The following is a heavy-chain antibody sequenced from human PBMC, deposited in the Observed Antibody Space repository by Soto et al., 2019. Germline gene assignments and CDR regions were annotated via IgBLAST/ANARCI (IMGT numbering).Heavy chain of an antibody. CDR3: AKPVDTDFVTIYYYYGMGV. D-gene: IGHD5-18*01. CDR1: GFTFSSYA. J-gene: IGHJ6*02. Sequence: EVQLLESGGGLVQPGGSLRLSCAASGFTFSSYAMTWVRQAPGKGLEWVSAIRASGGTTYYADSVKGRFTISRDNSKNTLNLQMNNLRAEDTAVYYCAKPVDTDFVTIYYYYGMGVWGQGTTVTVSS. V-gene: IGHV3-23*01. CDR2: IRASGGTT.